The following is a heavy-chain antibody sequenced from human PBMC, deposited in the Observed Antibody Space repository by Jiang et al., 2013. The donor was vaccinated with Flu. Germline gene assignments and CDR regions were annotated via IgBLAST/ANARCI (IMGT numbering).Heavy chain of an antibody. J-gene: IGHJ3*02. CDR2: IYPGDSDT. CDR3: ASTFGYWSAFDI. D-gene: IGHD3-22*01. V-gene: IGHV5-51*01. Sequence: PGKGLEWMGIIYPGDSDTRYSPSFQGQVTISADKSISTAYLQWSSLKASDTAMYYCASTFGYWSAFDIWGRRDNGHRLF.